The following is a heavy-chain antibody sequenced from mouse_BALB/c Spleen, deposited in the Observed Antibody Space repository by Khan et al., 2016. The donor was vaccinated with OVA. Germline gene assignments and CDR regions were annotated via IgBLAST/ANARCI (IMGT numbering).Heavy chain of an antibody. V-gene: IGHV1S132*01. CDR2: IFPGTDNT. CDR3: AREEALYHFDH. Sequence: VQLKQSGAELVRPAASVTLSCTTSGYIFTSYWIYWVKQRSAQSLVGIASIFPGTDNTYYNQNLKNKATLTADTSYSPAYMQLSSLKSEDSDVYVCAREEALYHFDHWGQGTTLTVSS. CDR1: GYIFTSYW. J-gene: IGHJ2*01. D-gene: IGHD3-2*02.